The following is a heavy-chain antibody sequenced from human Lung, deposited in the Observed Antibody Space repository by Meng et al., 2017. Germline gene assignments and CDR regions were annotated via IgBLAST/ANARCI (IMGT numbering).Heavy chain of an antibody. CDR2: MYTNNGNT. CDR3: ARGDYGGWPDP. V-gene: IGHV1-3*04. CDR1: GYPFTQDA. Sequence: QVQLVQSGAEVKKPGAPVTVSGRTYGYPFTQDAVHWVRQAPGQWLEWMGWMYTNNGNTKSSQKFQGRVTMTRDTSASTAYMELSSLRSEDTAVYYCARGDYGGWPDPWGQGTLVTVSS. D-gene: IGHD4-17*01. J-gene: IGHJ5*02.